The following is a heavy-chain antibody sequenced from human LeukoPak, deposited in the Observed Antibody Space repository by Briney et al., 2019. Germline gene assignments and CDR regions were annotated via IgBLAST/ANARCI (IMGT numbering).Heavy chain of an antibody. J-gene: IGHJ4*02. CDR2: VSWNGGTI. Sequence: HPGGSLRLSCAASGFTFADYAMHWVRQAPGKGLEWVSGVSWNGGTIGYADSVKGRFTISRDNAKNSLYLQMNSLRAEDTALYYCAKDVTSGYYSGQNFDYWGQGTLVTVSS. CDR3: AKDVTSGYYSGQNFDY. D-gene: IGHD3-22*01. CDR1: GFTFADYA. V-gene: IGHV3-9*01.